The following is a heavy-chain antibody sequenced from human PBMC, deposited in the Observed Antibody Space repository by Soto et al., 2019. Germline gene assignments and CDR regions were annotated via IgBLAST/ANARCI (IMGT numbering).Heavy chain of an antibody. CDR2: IYYSGST. CDR1: GGSIRSPSYY. Sequence: SDTVSLTCTASGGSIRSPSYYWRWGRQPPGKGLEWIGSIYYSGSTYYNPSLKSRVTISVDTSKNQFSLKLSSVTAADTAVYYCACIFSGGYGYGFYYYGMDVWGQGTTVT. D-gene: IGHD5-18*01. V-gene: IGHV4-39*01. CDR3: ACIFSGGYGYGFYYYGMDV. J-gene: IGHJ6*02.